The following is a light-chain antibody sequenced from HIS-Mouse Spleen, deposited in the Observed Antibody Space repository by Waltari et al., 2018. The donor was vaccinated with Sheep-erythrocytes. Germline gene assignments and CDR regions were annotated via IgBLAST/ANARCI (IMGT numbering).Light chain of an antibody. J-gene: IGKJ2*01. Sequence: DIVLTQSPGTLSLSPGERATLSCRASQCVSSSYLAWYQQKPGQAPRLLISGASIRATGIPHRFSGSGSGKDFTIHISRLEPEDFAVYYCQQYGSSLYTFGQGTKLEIK. CDR2: GAS. CDR1: QCVSSSY. CDR3: QQYGSSLYT. V-gene: IGKV3-20*01.